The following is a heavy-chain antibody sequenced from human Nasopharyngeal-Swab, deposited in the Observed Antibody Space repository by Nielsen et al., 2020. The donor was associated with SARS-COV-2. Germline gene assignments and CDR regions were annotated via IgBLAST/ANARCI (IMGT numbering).Heavy chain of an antibody. J-gene: IGHJ4*02. CDR3: ARDTGYCSGGSCYLSHFDY. V-gene: IGHV3-30*04. Sequence: GSLRLSCAASGFTFSSYAMHWVRQAPGKGLEWVAVISYDGSNKYYADSVKGRFTISRDNAKNSLYLQMNSLRAEDTAVYYCARDTGYCSGGSCYLSHFDYWGQGTLVTVSS. CDR2: ISYDGSNK. CDR1: GFTFSSYA. D-gene: IGHD2-15*01.